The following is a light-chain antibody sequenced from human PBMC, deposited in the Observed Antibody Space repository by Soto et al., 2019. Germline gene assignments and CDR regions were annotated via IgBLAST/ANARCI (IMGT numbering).Light chain of an antibody. CDR1: QSLLHSNGYNY. CDR2: LGS. J-gene: IGKJ2*01. Sequence: DIVMTQSPLSLPVTPGEPASISCRSSQSLLHSNGYNYLDWYLQKPGQSPQLLIYLGSNRASGVPDRFSGRGSGTDFTLKISRVEAEDVGVYYCMQALQTPRYTLGQGTKLEIK. V-gene: IGKV2-28*01. CDR3: MQALQTPRYT.